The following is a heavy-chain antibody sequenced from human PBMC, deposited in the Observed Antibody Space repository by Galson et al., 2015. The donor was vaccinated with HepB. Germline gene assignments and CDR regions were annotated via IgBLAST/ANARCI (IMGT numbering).Heavy chain of an antibody. Sequence: SLRLSCAASGFTFSSYGMHWVRQAPGKGLEWVAGILYDGSNKQYADSVKGRFTISRDNSRNTLYLQMNSLSAEDTAVYYCARGRMVRGLSLRYDAVDIWGQGTMVTVSS. D-gene: IGHD3-10*01. CDR1: GFTFSSYG. J-gene: IGHJ3*02. V-gene: IGHV3-30*04. CDR2: ILYDGSNK. CDR3: ARGRMVRGLSLRYDAVDI.